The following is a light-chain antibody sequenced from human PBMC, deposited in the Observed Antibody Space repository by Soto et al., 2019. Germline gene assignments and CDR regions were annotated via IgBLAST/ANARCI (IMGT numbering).Light chain of an antibody. CDR3: QQYKNWPRT. CDR2: GAS. J-gene: IGKJ1*01. Sequence: EIVMTQSPATLSVSPGERATLSCRASQSVSSNLAWYQQKPGQAPRLLIYGASTRATGIPARFSGSGSGTEFTLTISSLQSEDFEVYYCQQYKNWPRTFGQGNKVEI. CDR1: QSVSSN. V-gene: IGKV3-15*01.